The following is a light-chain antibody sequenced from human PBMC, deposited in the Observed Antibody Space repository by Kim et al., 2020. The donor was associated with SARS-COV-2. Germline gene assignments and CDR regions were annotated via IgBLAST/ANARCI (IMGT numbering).Light chain of an antibody. V-gene: IGLV3-19*01. CDR2: DKN. Sequence: LGQTVRITCQGDSLRSYYASWYQQKPGQAPVVVSYDKNNRPSGIPDRFSGSSAGNTASLTITGAQAEDEADYYCYSRDSSGNHWVFGGGTQLTVL. CDR1: SLRSYY. CDR3: YSRDSSGNHWV. J-gene: IGLJ3*02.